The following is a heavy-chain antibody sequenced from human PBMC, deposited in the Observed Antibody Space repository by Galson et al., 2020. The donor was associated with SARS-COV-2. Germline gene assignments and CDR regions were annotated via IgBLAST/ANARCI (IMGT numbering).Heavy chain of an antibody. CDR2: INSDGSST. J-gene: IGHJ4*02. CDR3: ARDRKDYGWGSSDY. CDR1: GFTFSSYW. D-gene: IGHD3-10*01. V-gene: IGHV3-74*01. Sequence: GGSLRLSCAASGFTFSSYWMHWVRQAPGKGLVWVSRINSDGSSTSYADAVKGRFTISRDNAKNTLYLQMNSLRAEDTAVYYCARDRKDYGWGSSDYWGQGTLVTVSS.